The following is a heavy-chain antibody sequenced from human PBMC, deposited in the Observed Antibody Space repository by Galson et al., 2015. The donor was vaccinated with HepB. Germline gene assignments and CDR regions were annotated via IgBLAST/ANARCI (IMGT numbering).Heavy chain of an antibody. V-gene: IGHV3-48*03. J-gene: IGHJ4*02. Sequence: SLRLSCAGSGFTFSSYDIHWVRQAPGKGLEWVSCLSSSDSTIYYAESVKGRFTISKDNAQNSLFLELNTLRAEDTAFYYCAASYTFGHGYFDFWGQGTPVTVSS. CDR2: LSSSDSTI. CDR3: AASYTFGHGYFDF. CDR1: GFTFSSYD. D-gene: IGHD5-18*01.